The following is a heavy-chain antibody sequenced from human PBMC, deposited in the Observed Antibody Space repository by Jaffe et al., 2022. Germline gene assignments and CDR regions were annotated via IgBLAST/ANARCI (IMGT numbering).Heavy chain of an antibody. V-gene: IGHV3-23*01. J-gene: IGHJ6*03. CDR2: ITGSGGST. CDR3: AKGQGNSAYFYMDV. CDR1: GFTFSSSA. D-gene: IGHD2-21*01. Sequence: EVQLLESGGGLVQPGGSLRLSCEASGFTFSSSAMNWVRQAPGKGLEWVSVITGSGGSTYYADSVKGRFTISRDNSKNTLYLQMNSLRVEDTAIYFCAKGQGNSAYFYMDVWGTGTTVTVSS.